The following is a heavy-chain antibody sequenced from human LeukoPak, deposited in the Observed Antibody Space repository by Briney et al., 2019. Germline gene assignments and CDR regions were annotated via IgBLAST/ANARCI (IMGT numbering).Heavy chain of an antibody. CDR1: GLTFSKYS. V-gene: IGHV3-48*04. J-gene: IGHJ4*02. CDR2: IDTSSTTM. CDR3: ARVFHSSSWYGYSSGWYEDY. Sequence: GGSLRLSCAASGLTFSKYSMTWVRQAPGKGLEWVSFIDTSSTTMYYTDSVKGRFTISRDNAKNSLYLQMNSLRAEDTAVHYCARVFHSSSWYGYSSGWYEDYWGQGTLVTVSS. D-gene: IGHD6-19*01.